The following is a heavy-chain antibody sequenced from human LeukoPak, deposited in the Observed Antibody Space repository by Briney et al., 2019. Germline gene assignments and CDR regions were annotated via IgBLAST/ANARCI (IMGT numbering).Heavy chain of an antibody. J-gene: IGHJ4*02. V-gene: IGHV1-24*01. CDR3: ATLRRIMITFGGVIDPETVV. D-gene: IGHD3-16*02. CDR2: FDPEDGET. CDR1: GYTLTELS. Sequence: ASVKVSCKVSGYTLTELSMHWVRQAPGKGLEWMGGFDPEDGETIYAQKFQGRVTMTEDTSTDTAYMELSSLRSEDTAVYYCATLRRIMITFGGVIDPETVVWAQGTLVTVSS.